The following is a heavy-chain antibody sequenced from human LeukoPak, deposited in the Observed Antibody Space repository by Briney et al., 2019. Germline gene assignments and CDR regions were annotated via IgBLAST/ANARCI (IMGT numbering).Heavy chain of an antibody. V-gene: IGHV4-34*01. CDR2: INHSGST. Sequence: SETLSLMCAVYGGSFTDYFLSWIRQPPGKGLEWLGEINHSGSTNYNPSLKSRVTISMDSSKNQFSLKLSSVTAADTAVYYCARGGNCRTTNCLLDPWGQGTLVTVSS. CDR3: ARGGNCRTTNCLLDP. J-gene: IGHJ5*02. CDR1: GGSFTDYF. D-gene: IGHD2-2*01.